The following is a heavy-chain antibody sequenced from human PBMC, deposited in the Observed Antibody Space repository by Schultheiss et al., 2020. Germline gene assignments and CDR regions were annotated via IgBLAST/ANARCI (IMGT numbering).Heavy chain of an antibody. V-gene: IGHV3-21*01. CDR3: ARVGWYGWFDP. CDR2: ISGGGDNT. Sequence: NWVRQAPGKGLEWVSGISGGGDNTYYADSVKGRFTISRDNAKNSLYLQMNSLRAEDTAVYYYARVGWYGWFDPWGQGTLVTVSS. J-gene: IGHJ5*02. D-gene: IGHD6-19*01.